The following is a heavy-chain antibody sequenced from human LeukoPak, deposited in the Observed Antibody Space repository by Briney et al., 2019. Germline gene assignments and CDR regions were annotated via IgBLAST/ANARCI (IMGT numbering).Heavy chain of an antibody. J-gene: IGHJ4*02. CDR3: ARMSDNYYGSGTYYNIVGFDY. Sequence: SDTLSLTCTVSGGSLSSGGYYWSWIRQHPGKVLEWIGYIHYSGSTYYNPSLKSRVTISLDTSKNQFSLRLSSVTAADTAVYYCARMSDNYYGSGTYYNIVGFDYWGQGTLVTVSS. CDR2: IHYSGST. CDR1: GGSLSSGGYY. D-gene: IGHD3-10*01. V-gene: IGHV4-31*03.